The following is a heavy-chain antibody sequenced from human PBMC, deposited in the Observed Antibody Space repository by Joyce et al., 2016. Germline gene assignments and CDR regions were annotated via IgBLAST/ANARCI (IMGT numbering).Heavy chain of an antibody. V-gene: IGHV1-2*02. CDR3: AREGRPHGGFDY. J-gene: IGHJ4*02. Sequence: QVQLVQSGTEVQKPGASVKFSCKASGFTFTGYYRHWVRQAPGQGLERMGWIKIEKGDTHYTQTFQGRVTMTRDTSINTAYMEVTRLRSDDTAFYYCAREGRPHGGFDYWGLGTLVTVSS. CDR2: IKIEKGDT. CDR1: GFTFTGYY.